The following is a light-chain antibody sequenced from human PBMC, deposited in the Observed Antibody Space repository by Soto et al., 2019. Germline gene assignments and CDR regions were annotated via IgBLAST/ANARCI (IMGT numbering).Light chain of an antibody. CDR1: QSVNSN. J-gene: IGKJ1*01. CDR3: QQYNNWPRT. CDR2: GAS. Sequence: EIVMTKSPATLSVSPGEGATLSCRASQSVNSNLAWYQQKPGQAPRLLIYGASTRATGIPARFSGSGSGTEFTLTISSLQSEDFAVYYCQQYNNWPRTFGQGTKVEIK. V-gene: IGKV3-15*01.